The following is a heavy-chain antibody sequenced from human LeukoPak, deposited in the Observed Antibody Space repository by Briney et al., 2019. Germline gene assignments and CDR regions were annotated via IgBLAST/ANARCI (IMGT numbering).Heavy chain of an antibody. CDR1: GFTFSSYA. Sequence: PGGSLRLSCAASGFTFSSYAMSWVRQALGKGLEWVSAISGSGGSTYYADSVKGRFTISRDNSKNTLYLQMNSLRAEDTAVYYCAKITMVRGTPYYFDYWGQGTLVTVSS. CDR2: ISGSGGST. CDR3: AKITMVRGTPYYFDY. D-gene: IGHD3-10*01. V-gene: IGHV3-23*01. J-gene: IGHJ4*02.